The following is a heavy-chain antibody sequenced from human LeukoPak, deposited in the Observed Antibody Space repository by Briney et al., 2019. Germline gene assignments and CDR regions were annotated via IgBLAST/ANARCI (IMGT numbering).Heavy chain of an antibody. CDR3: ARQHLVVGAIT. CDR1: GGSISSYY. Sequence: KPSETLSLTCTVSGGSISSYYWSWIRQPPGKGLEWIAYIHYSGSTNYNPSLKSRVTISADTSKTRFSLTLSSVTAADTAVYYCARQHLVVGAITWGQGTMVTVSS. D-gene: IGHD2-15*01. CDR2: IHYSGST. J-gene: IGHJ3*01. V-gene: IGHV4-59*08.